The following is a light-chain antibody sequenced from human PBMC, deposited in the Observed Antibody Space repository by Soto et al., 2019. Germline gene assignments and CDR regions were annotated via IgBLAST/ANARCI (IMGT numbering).Light chain of an antibody. CDR2: ELS. CDR3: QQRSNWPLN. J-gene: IGKJ4*01. Sequence: EIVLTQSPATLSLSPGERATLSCRASQILTNYLNWYQQKPDQAPRLLIYELSNRATGIPARFSGSGSGTDFTLTISSLEPEDFAVYYCQQRSNWPLNFGGGTKVEVK. V-gene: IGKV3-11*01. CDR1: QILTNY.